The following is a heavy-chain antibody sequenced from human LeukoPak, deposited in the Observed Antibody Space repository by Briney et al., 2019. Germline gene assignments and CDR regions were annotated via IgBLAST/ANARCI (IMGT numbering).Heavy chain of an antibody. D-gene: IGHD5-18*01. J-gene: IGHJ6*03. CDR1: GYTFTSYD. V-gene: IGHV1-2*02. CDR2: INPNSGGT. Sequence: ASVKVSCKASGYTFTSYDINWVRQATGQGLGWMGWINPNSGGTNYAQKFQGRVTMTRDTSISTAYMELSRLRSDDTAVYYCARDRGYSYGTVSPYYYMDVWGKGTTVTVSS. CDR3: ARDRGYSYGTVSPYYYMDV.